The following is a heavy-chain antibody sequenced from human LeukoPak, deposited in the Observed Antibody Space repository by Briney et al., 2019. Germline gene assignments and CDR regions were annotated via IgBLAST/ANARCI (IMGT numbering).Heavy chain of an antibody. CDR2: IYSGGST. V-gene: IGHV3-66*02. CDR3: ARAEGYSSGWPYFDY. D-gene: IGHD6-19*01. CDR1: GFTVSSNY. Sequence: GESLRLSCAASGFTVSSNYMSWVRQAPGKGLEWVSVIYSGGSTYYADSVKGRFTISRDNSKNTLYLQMNSLRAEDTAVYYCARAEGYSSGWPYFDYWGQGTLVTVSS. J-gene: IGHJ4*02.